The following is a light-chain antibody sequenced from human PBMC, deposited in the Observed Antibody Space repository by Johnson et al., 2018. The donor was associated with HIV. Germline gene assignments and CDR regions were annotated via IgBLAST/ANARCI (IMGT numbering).Light chain of an antibody. V-gene: IGLV1-51*02. CDR3: GTWDRRLNAYV. Sequence: QSVLTQPPSVSAAPGQKVTISCSGSSSNIGNNYVSWYQQLPGTAPKLLIYENIKRHSGIPDRFSGSKSGTSATLGITGLRTGDEADYYCGTWDRRLNAYVFGAGTKVTVL. CDR1: SSNIGNNY. CDR2: ENI. J-gene: IGLJ1*01.